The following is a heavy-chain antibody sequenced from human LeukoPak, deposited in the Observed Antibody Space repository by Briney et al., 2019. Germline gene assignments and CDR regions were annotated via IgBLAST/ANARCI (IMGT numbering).Heavy chain of an antibody. CDR3: AGGGCSSTSCYTGMDV. CDR2: FDPEDGET. V-gene: IGHV1-24*01. Sequence: ASVKGSCKVSGYTLTELSMHWVRQAPGKGLEWMGGFDPEDGETIYAQKFQGRVTMTEDTSTDTAYMELSSLRSEDTAVYYGAGGGCSSTSCYTGMDVWGKGTTVTVSS. J-gene: IGHJ6*04. CDR1: GYTLTELS. D-gene: IGHD2-2*02.